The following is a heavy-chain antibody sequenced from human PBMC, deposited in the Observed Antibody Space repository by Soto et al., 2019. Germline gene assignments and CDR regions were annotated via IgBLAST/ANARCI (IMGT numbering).Heavy chain of an antibody. V-gene: IGHV4-30-4*01. Sequence: SETLSLTCTVSGGSINGGDYHWTWIRQTPGKGLEWIGAIYYSGSTYYNPSLKSRIRISVDTSMNQFSLKLSSVTAAETAVYYCASDYRSPSGGMDVWGQGTTVTVSS. CDR1: GGSINGGDYH. J-gene: IGHJ6*02. D-gene: IGHD3-16*02. CDR2: IYYSGST. CDR3: ASDYRSPSGGMDV.